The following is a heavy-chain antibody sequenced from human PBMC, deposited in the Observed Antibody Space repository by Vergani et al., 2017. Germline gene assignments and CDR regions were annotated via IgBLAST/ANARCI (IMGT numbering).Heavy chain of an antibody. Sequence: QVQLQESGPGLVKPSQTLSLTCTVSGGSISSGSYYWSWIRQPAGKGLEWIGRIYTSGSTNYNPSLKSRVTISVDTSKNQFSLKLSSVTAADTAVYYCARSPQAYYDFWSGYSGDYYYGMDVWGQGTTVTVSS. CDR1: GGSISSGSYY. J-gene: IGHJ6*02. CDR2: IYTSGST. CDR3: ARSPQAYYDFWSGYSGDYYYGMDV. V-gene: IGHV4-61*02. D-gene: IGHD3-3*01.